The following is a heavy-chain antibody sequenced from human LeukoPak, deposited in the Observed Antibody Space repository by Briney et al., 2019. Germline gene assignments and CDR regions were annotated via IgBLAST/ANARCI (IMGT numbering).Heavy chain of an antibody. D-gene: IGHD5-24*01. J-gene: IGHJ6*03. V-gene: IGHV4-38-2*01. CDR3: ARHEYRWRTSSDPVYYMDV. CDR1: GYSISSGYY. Sequence: SETLSLTXAVSGYSISSGYYWGWIRQPPGKGLEWIGTIYCSGSAYYNPSLKSRVTISIDTSKNQFSLRLTSVTAADTAVYYCARHEYRWRTSSDPVYYMDVWGKGTTVTVS. CDR2: IYCSGSA.